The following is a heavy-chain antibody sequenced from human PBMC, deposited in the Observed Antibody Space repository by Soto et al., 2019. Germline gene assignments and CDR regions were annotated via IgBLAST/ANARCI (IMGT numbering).Heavy chain of an antibody. D-gene: IGHD3-10*01. V-gene: IGHV3-30-3*01. Sequence: QVQLVESGGGVVQPGRSLRLSCVASGFTFSRFSMHWARQAPGKGLEWVAVVSYDGSTTYYVDSVRGRFTISRDISGNTLSPEMNSLRPEDTAVYYCVRDGPYGPNDADYWGQGTPVTVSS. J-gene: IGHJ4*02. CDR2: VSYDGSTT. CDR3: VRDGPYGPNDADY. CDR1: GFTFSRFS.